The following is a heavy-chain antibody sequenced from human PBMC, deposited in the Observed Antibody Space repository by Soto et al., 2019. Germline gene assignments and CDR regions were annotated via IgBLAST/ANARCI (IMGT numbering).Heavy chain of an antibody. CDR2: ISSTSSFI. J-gene: IGHJ4*02. CDR3: ARDTEQQEFYFDY. V-gene: IGHV3-21*01. CDR1: GFTFSSYS. Sequence: EVQLVESGGGLVKPGGSLRLSCAASGFTFSSYSMNWVRQAPGKGLEWVSSISSTSSFIYYADSVKGRFTISRDNAKNSLYLQMNSLRAEDTAVYYCARDTEQQEFYFDYWGQGTPVTVSS. D-gene: IGHD6-13*01.